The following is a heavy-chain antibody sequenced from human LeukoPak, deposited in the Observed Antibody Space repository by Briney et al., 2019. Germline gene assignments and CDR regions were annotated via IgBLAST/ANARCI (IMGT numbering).Heavy chain of an antibody. Sequence: PSETLSLTCAVYGGSFSGYYWSWIRQPPGKGREGIGEINHSGSTNYNPSLKSQVTISVDTSKHQFSLKLSSVTAADTAVYYCARVVRGAYYNWFDPWGQGTLVTVSS. CDR3: ARVVRGAYYNWFDP. CDR1: GGSFSGYY. J-gene: IGHJ5*02. D-gene: IGHD3-10*01. CDR2: INHSGST. V-gene: IGHV4-34*01.